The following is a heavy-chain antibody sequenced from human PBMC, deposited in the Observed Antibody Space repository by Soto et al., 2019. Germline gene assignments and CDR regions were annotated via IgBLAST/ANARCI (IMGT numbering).Heavy chain of an antibody. CDR3: AREGAAAARVFDD. V-gene: IGHV1-46*02. CDR1: GYTFNMYY. D-gene: IGHD6-13*01. CDR2: INPNGDTT. J-gene: IGHJ4*02. Sequence: QVQLVQSGAEVRNPGASVKLSCKASGYTFNMYYMHWVRQAPGQGLEWMGVINPNGDTTTYAQRFQGRHTMPRDTPTRTVYMDLTSLRSEDTAGYYCAREGAAAARVFDDWGQGTLVTVSS.